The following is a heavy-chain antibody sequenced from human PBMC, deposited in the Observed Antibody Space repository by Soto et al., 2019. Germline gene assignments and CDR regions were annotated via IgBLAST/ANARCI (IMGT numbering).Heavy chain of an antibody. D-gene: IGHD2-15*01. CDR2: VSGSGGST. CDR3: AKDLRYCSGGTCPGGY. V-gene: IGHV3-23*01. CDR1: GFTFTSYG. Sequence: PGGSLRLSCAASGFTFTSYGMHWVRQAPGKGLEWVSGVSGSGGSTYYADSVRGRFTISRDNSKNTLYLQMNSLRAEDTAVYHCAKDLRYCSGGTCPGGYWGQGTLVTVSS. J-gene: IGHJ4*02.